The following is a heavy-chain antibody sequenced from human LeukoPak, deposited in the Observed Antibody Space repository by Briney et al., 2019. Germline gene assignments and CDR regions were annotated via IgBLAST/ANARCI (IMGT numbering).Heavy chain of an antibody. Sequence: GESLKISCKGSGFTFSTYSFAWVRQVPGKGLEWMGVIYAGDSSTRYSPSFRGQVTISVDKSISTAYLQWSSLKASDSAIYYCARHSCYDSWGQGTLVTVSS. J-gene: IGHJ4*02. CDR1: GFTFSTYS. CDR3: ARHSCYDS. D-gene: IGHD3-16*01. CDR2: IYAGDSST. V-gene: IGHV5-51*01.